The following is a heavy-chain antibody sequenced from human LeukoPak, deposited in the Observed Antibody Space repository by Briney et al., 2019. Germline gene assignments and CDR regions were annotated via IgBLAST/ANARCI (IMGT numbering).Heavy chain of an antibody. D-gene: IGHD2-21*02. CDR3: ARPSVVVTAAGGTWFDP. CDR2: IYYSGST. CDR1: GGSVSSGSYY. V-gene: IGHV4-39*01. J-gene: IGHJ5*02. Sequence: SETLSLTCTVSGGSVSSGSYYWGWIRQPPGKGLEWIGSIYYSGSTYYNPSLKSRVTISVDTSKNQFSLKLSSVTAADTAVYYCARPSVVVTAAGGTWFDPWGQGTLVTVSS.